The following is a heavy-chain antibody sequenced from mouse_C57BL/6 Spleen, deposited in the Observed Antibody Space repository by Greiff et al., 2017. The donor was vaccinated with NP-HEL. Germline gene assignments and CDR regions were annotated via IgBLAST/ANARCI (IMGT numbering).Heavy chain of an antibody. CDR1: GFTFSSYG. D-gene: IGHD2-10*01. CDR2: ISSGGSYT. V-gene: IGHV5-6*01. Sequence: EVKLMESGGDLVKPGGSLKLSCAASGFTFSSYGMSWVRQTPDKRLEWVATISSGGSYTYYPDSVKGRFTISRDNAKNTLYLQMSSLKSEDTAMYYCASLLLDYAMDYWGQGTSVTVSS. CDR3: ASLLLDYAMDY. J-gene: IGHJ4*01.